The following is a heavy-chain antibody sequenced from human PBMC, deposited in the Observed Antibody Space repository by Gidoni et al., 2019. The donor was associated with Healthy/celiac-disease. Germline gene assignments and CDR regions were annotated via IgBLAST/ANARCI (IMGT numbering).Heavy chain of an antibody. CDR2: IYYSGST. Sequence: QLQLQESGPGLVKPSETLSLTCTVSGGSIRSSSYYWGWIRQPPGKGLEWIGSIYYSGSTYYNPSLKSRVTISVDTSKNQFSLKLSSVTAADTAVYYCASQPLYGEVWFDPWGQGTLVTVSS. D-gene: IGHD4-17*01. J-gene: IGHJ5*02. CDR3: ASQPLYGEVWFDP. V-gene: IGHV4-39*01. CDR1: GGSIRSSSYY.